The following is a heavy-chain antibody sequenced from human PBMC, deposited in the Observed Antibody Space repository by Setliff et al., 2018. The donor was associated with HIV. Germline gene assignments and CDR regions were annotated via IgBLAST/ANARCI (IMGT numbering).Heavy chain of an antibody. CDR3: ATKVYCTNGVCLDAFDI. J-gene: IGHJ3*02. V-gene: IGHV1-2*06. CDR1: GYTFTDYF. Sequence: ASVKVSCKASGYTFTDYFLHWVRQAPGQGLEWMGRIIPNSAGTNYAQKFQGRVTMTRDTSISTAYMELSRLRSDDTAVYYCATKVYCTNGVCLDAFDIWGQGTMVTVSS. D-gene: IGHD2-8*01. CDR2: IIPNSAGT.